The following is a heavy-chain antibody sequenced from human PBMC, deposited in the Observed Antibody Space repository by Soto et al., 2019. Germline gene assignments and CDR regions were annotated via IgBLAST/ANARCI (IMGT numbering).Heavy chain of an antibody. J-gene: IGHJ4*02. D-gene: IGHD3-3*01. CDR3: ARDRLDYDFWSGYGGLDY. CDR1: GYTFTSYA. CDR2: INAGNGNT. V-gene: IGHV1-3*01. Sequence: GASVKVSCKASGYTFTSYAMHWVRQAPGQRLEWMGWINAGNGNTKYSQKFQGRVTITRDTSASTAYMELSSLRSEDTAVYYCARDRLDYDFWSGYGGLDYWGQGTLVTVSS.